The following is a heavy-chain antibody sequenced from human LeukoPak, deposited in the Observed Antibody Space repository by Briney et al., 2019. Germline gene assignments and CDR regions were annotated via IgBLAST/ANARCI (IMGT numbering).Heavy chain of an antibody. Sequence: GASLRLSCAASGFTFSNYAMSWVRQAPGKGLEWVSAIVGSGGSTYYADSVKGRFTISRDNPKNTLYLQMNSLRAEDTAVYYCAKWGNYDILTGYYDSDYWGQGTLVTVSS. CDR2: IVGSGGST. J-gene: IGHJ4*02. D-gene: IGHD3-9*01. V-gene: IGHV3-23*01. CDR3: AKWGNYDILTGYYDSDY. CDR1: GFTFSNYA.